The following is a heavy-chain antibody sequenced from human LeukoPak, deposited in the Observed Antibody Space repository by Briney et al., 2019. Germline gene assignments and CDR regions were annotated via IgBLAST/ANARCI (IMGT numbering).Heavy chain of an antibody. CDR2: INHSGST. Sequence: PSEILSLTCAVCGGSFSGYYWSWIRQPPGKGLEGIGEINHSGSTNYNPSLKSRVTISVDTSKNQFSLKLSSVTAADTAVYYCARGGHYGSGSFTYWGQGTLVTVSS. CDR1: GGSFSGYY. D-gene: IGHD3-10*01. J-gene: IGHJ4*02. V-gene: IGHV4-34*01. CDR3: ARGGHYGSGSFTY.